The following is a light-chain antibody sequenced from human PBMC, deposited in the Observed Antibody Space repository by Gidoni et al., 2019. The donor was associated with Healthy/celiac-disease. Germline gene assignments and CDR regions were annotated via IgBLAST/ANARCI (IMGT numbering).Light chain of an antibody. J-gene: IGKJ3*01. Sequence: DIQLTQSPSFLSASVGDRVTITCRASQGISSYLAWYQQKPGKAPKLLIYAASTLQSGVPSRFSGIESGTEFTLTISSLQPEDFATYYCQQLNSYPRTFGPGTKVDIK. CDR1: QGISSY. CDR2: AAS. CDR3: QQLNSYPRT. V-gene: IGKV1-9*01.